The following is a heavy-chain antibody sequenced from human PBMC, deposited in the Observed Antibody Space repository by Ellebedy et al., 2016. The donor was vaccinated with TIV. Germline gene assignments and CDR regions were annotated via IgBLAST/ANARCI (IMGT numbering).Heavy chain of an antibody. CDR3: ARDFDWLGGMDV. V-gene: IGHV3-11*04. CDR2: ISSSGSTI. J-gene: IGHJ6*02. CDR1: GFTFSDYY. Sequence: GESLKISCAASGFTFSDYYMSWIRQAPGKGLEWVSYISSSGSTIYYADSVKGRFTISRDNAKNSLYLQMNSLRAEDTAVYYCARDFDWLGGMDVWGQGTTVTVSS. D-gene: IGHD3-9*01.